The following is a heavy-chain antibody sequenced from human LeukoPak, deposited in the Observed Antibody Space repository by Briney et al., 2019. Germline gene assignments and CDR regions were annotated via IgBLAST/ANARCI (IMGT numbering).Heavy chain of an antibody. Sequence: PSETLSLTCTVSGGSISSYYWSWIRQPPGKGLEWIGYIYYSGSTNYNPSLKSRVTISVDTSKNQFSLKLSSVTAADTAVYYCARARIAAAGLPDAFDIWGQGTMVTVSS. CDR1: GGSISSYY. CDR2: IYYSGST. V-gene: IGHV4-59*12. D-gene: IGHD6-13*01. J-gene: IGHJ3*02. CDR3: ARARIAAAGLPDAFDI.